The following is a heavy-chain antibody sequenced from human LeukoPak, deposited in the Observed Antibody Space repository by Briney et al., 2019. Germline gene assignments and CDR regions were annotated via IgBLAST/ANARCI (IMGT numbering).Heavy chain of an antibody. CDR1: GYTFTGYY. Sequence: ASVKVSSKASGYTFTGYYMHWVRQAPGHGLEWMGWINPNSGGTNYAQKFQGRVTMTRDTSISTAYMELSRLRSDDTAVYYCAREYSCYYDSSGYQNDAFDIWGQGTIVTVSS. V-gene: IGHV1-2*02. D-gene: IGHD3-22*01. CDR3: AREYSCYYDSSGYQNDAFDI. CDR2: INPNSGGT. J-gene: IGHJ3*02.